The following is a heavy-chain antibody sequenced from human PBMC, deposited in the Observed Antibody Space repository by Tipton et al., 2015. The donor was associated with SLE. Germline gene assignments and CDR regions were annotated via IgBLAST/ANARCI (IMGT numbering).Heavy chain of an antibody. CDR1: GGSISSSSYY. Sequence: LRLSCTVSGGSISSSSYYWGWIRQPPGKGLEWIGYISNGGGTNYNPSLKSRVTISVDTAKNQFSLKLTSVTAADTAVYYCARGMLTWRGAIVGVDVWGQGTTVNVSS. V-gene: IGHV4-61*05. CDR3: ARGMLTWRGAIVGVDV. J-gene: IGHJ6*02. D-gene: IGHD3-10*02. CDR2: ISNGGGT.